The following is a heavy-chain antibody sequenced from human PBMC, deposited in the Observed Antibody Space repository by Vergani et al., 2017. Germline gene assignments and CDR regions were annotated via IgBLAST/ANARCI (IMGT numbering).Heavy chain of an antibody. CDR2: ISSSSSYI. J-gene: IGHJ4*02. CDR3: ARDMTLDY. D-gene: IGHD3-16*01. Sequence: EVQLVESGGGLVQPGRSLRLSCAASGFTFDDYAMHWVRQAPGKGLEWVSSISSSSSYIYYADSVKGRFTISRDNAKNSLYLQMNSLRAEDTAVYYCARDMTLDYWGQGTLVTVSS. CDR1: GFTFDDYA. V-gene: IGHV3-21*01.